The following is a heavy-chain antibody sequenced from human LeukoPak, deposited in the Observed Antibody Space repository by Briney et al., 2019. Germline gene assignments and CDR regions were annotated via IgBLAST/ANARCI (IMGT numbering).Heavy chain of an antibody. Sequence: GGSLRLSCAASGFTFSSYAMSWVRQAPGKGLEWVSAISGSGGSPYYADSVEGRFTISRDNSKNTLYLQMNSLRAEDTAVYYCAKPPGGGYSYGHTTFDYWGQGTLVTVSS. D-gene: IGHD5-18*01. CDR3: AKPPGGGYSYGHTTFDY. V-gene: IGHV3-23*01. CDR1: GFTFSSYA. CDR2: ISGSGGSP. J-gene: IGHJ4*02.